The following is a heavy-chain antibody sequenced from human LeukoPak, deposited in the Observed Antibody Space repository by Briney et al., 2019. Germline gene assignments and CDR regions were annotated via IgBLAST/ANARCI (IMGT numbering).Heavy chain of an antibody. CDR3: AKRDDYGYFDD. CDR1: AFSFSNYA. J-gene: IGHJ4*02. CDR2: ICTSGGST. V-gene: IGHV3-23*01. D-gene: IGHD5-12*01. Sequence: GGSLRLSCAASAFSFSNYAMSWVRQAPGKGLEWVSTICTSGGSTYYADSVKGRFTISRDNSKNTLCLQTNSLRGEYTAVYYCAKRDDYGYFDDWGQGTLVTVSS.